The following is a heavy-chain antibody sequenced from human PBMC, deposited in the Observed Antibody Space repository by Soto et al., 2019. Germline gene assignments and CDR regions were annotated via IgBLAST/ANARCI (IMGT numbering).Heavy chain of an antibody. CDR2: IDPSDSYT. J-gene: IGHJ5*02. D-gene: IGHD6-13*01. CDR3: ARLQAALTGSWVCFDP. Sequence: LGESLKISCNGSGYSFTSYWISWVRQMPGKGLEWMGRIDPSDSYTNYSPSFQGHVTISADKSISTTYLQWSSLKASDTAMYYCARLQAALTGSWVCFDPWGQGTLVTVSS. CDR1: GYSFTSYW. V-gene: IGHV5-10-1*01.